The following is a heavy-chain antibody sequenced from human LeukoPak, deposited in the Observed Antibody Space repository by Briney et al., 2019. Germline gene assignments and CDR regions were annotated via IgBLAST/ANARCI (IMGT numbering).Heavy chain of an antibody. D-gene: IGHD2-2*03. CDR1: GYTFTGYY. CDR2: INPNSGGT. Sequence: ASVKFSCKASGYTFTGYYMHWVRQAPGQGLEWMGWINPNSGGTNYAQKLQGRVTITRDTSISTAYMELSRLRSDDTAVYYCARDGYCSSTSCSGVPKIWGQGTLVTVSS. J-gene: IGHJ4*02. CDR3: ARDGYCSSTSCSGVPKI. V-gene: IGHV1-2*02.